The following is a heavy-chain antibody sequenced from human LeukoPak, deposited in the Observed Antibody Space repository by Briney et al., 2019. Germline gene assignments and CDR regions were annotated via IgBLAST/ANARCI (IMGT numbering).Heavy chain of an antibody. D-gene: IGHD3-22*01. J-gene: IGHJ4*02. Sequence: PGRSLRLSCAASGFTFSTYGMPWVRQAPGKGLEWVAVIWYDGSNKYYADSVKARFTISRDNSKNTLYLQMNSLRVEDTAVYYCARGYSSGYRIDYWGQGTLVTVST. CDR3: ARGYSSGYRIDY. CDR2: IWYDGSNK. V-gene: IGHV3-33*01. CDR1: GFTFSTYG.